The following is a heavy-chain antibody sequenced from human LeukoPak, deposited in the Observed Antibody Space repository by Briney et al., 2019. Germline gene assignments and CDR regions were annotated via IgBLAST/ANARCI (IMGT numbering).Heavy chain of an antibody. CDR3: ARGPYSYDSSGAFDI. J-gene: IGHJ3*02. D-gene: IGHD3-22*01. CDR2: IYYSGSA. Sequence: PSETLSLTCTVSGYSISSGYYWGWIRQPPGKGLEWIGNIYYSGSAYYNPSLKSRVTISVDTSKNQFSLKLRSVTAADTAVYFCARGPYSYDSSGAFDIWGQGTMVTVSS. V-gene: IGHV4-38-2*02. CDR1: GYSISSGYY.